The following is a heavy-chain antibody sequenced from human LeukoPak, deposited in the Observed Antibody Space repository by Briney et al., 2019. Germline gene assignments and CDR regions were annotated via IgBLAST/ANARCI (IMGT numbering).Heavy chain of an antibody. J-gene: IGHJ5*02. D-gene: IGHD3-16*01. CDR2: ITWNSGSI. Sequence: PGGSLRLSCAASGFTFTDYAMHWVRQVPGKGLEWVSGITWNSGSIDYADSVKGRFTISRDNAKNSLYLQMNSLGAEDTALYYCAKAGGEYWLYNDNWFDPWGQGTLVTVSS. CDR1: GFTFTDYA. V-gene: IGHV3-9*01. CDR3: AKAGGEYWLYNDNWFDP.